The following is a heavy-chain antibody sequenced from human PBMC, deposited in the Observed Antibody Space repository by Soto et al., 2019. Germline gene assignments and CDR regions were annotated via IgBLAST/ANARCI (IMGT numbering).Heavy chain of an antibody. CDR3: ARDGQDYDEQNDAFDI. V-gene: IGHV4-31*03. CDR2: IYNSGST. CDR1: GGSISSGGYF. J-gene: IGHJ3*02. D-gene: IGHD3-3*01. Sequence: QVQLQESGPGLVKPSQTLSLTCTVSGGSISSGGYFWNWIRQHPGKGLEWIGYIYNSGSTYYNPSLKSRVTISVDTSKNQFSLKLSSVTAADTAVYYCARDGQDYDEQNDAFDIWGQGTMVTVSS.